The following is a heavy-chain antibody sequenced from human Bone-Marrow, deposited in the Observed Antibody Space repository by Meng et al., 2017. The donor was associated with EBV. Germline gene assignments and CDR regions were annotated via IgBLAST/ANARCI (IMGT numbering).Heavy chain of an antibody. CDR2: IYYSSST. V-gene: IGHV4-30-4*01. CDR3: ARAGRGYGDFEYYFDY. J-gene: IGHJ4*02. Sequence: QGQRQGSGPGLVQPSQTLSLTCAVSDDSIHSGGYYWSWIRQPPGKGLEWIGYIYYSSSTYYTPSLKTRLTISLDTSKSQFSLKLYSVTAADTAMYYCARAGRGYGDFEYYFDYWGQGTLVTVSS. CDR1: DDSIHSGGYY. D-gene: IGHD4-17*01.